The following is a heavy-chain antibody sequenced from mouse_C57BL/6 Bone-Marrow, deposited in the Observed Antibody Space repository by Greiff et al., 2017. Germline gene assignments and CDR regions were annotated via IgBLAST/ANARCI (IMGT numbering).Heavy chain of an antibody. CDR1: GYTFTSYW. CDR2: IDPSDSYT. V-gene: IGHV1-69*01. Sequence: QVQLKESGAELVMPGASVKLSCKASGYTFTSYWMHWVKQRPGQGLEWIGEIDPSDSYTNYNQKFKGKSTLTVDKSSSTAYMQLSSLTSENTAVYYCANCYGLYWGQGTTLTVSS. J-gene: IGHJ2*01. CDR3: ANCYGLY. D-gene: IGHD1-1*01.